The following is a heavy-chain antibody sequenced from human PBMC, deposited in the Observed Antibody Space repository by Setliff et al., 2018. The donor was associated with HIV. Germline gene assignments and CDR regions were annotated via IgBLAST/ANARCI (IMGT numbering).Heavy chain of an antibody. CDR2: IYNTGST. D-gene: IGHD3-22*01. V-gene: IGHV4-31*02. CDR1: GFTFSNYA. J-gene: IGHJ6*03. Sequence: LRLSCAASGFTFSNYAMSWIRQHPGKGLEWIGYIYNTGSTYHSPSLESRVTISIDTSKNQFSLKLRSVTAADTAVYYCARETYYYDNPQYYYYYMDVWGKGTTVTVSS. CDR3: ARETYYYDNPQYYYYYMDV.